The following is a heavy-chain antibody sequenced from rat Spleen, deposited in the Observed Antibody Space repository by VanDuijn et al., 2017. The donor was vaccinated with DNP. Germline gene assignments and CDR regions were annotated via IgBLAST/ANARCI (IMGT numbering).Heavy chain of an antibody. Sequence: EVQLVESGGDLVQPGRSLKLSCVASGFTFNNYWMTWIRQVPGKGLEWVASITSSGGSTYYRDSVKGRFTISRDNAKSTLYLQMDSLRSEDTATYYCARWSIGTTSNPLDYWGQGVMVTVSS. CDR3: ARWSIGTTSNPLDY. V-gene: IGHV5-31*01. CDR2: ITSSGGST. CDR1: GFTFNNYW. D-gene: IGHD1-5*01. J-gene: IGHJ2*01.